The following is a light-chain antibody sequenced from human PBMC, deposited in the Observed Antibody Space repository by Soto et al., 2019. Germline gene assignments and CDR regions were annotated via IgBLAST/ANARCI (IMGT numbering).Light chain of an antibody. CDR1: QSVSSTY. CDR3: QQYGRPPRAT. V-gene: IGKV3-20*01. Sequence: ELVLTQSPCTLSLSPGERATLSCRASQSVSSTYLAWYQQIPGQAPRLLISGASSRATGIPDRFSGGGTGTDFTLAISKVEPEDFAVYYCQQYGRPPRATLGQGTRLEI. J-gene: IGKJ5*01. CDR2: GAS.